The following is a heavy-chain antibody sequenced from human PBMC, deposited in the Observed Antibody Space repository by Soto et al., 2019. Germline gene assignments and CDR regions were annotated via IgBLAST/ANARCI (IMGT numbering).Heavy chain of an antibody. Sequence: QVQLVESGGGVVQPGRSLRLSCAASGFTFSTYSMHLVRQAPGRGLEGVAIMSYDGSNKYYAGSVKGRFTISRDNSKNTLYLQMNRLRAEDTDVFYCARAYLDFGNSWSGGFWFDPWGQGTLVTVSS. CDR2: MSYDGSNK. V-gene: IGHV3-30-3*01. J-gene: IGHJ5*02. CDR1: GFTFSTYS. D-gene: IGHD3-3*01. CDR3: ARAYLDFGNSWSGGFWFDP.